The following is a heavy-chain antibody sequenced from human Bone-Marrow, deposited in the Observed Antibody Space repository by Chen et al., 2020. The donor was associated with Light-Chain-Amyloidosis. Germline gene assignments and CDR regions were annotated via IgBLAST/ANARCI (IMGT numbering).Heavy chain of an antibody. CDR3: GRDNIGGVDF. J-gene: IGHJ4*02. D-gene: IGHD3-16*01. CDR1: GGSMDYYY. Sequence: QVQLQESGPGLVKPSETLSPTCTVSGGSMDYYYWNWIRQPPGKGLEWIGYIYNSGTTNYNPSLRSRVTMPVDMSKKQFSLKLSSVTAADTAVYYCGRDNIGGVDFWGQGTPVTVSS. V-gene: IGHV4-59*01. CDR2: IYNSGTT.